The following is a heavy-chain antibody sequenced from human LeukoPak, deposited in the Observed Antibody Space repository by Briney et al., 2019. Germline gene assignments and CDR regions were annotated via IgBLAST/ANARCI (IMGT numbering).Heavy chain of an antibody. J-gene: IGHJ3*02. V-gene: IGHV4-34*01. D-gene: IGHD5-12*01. CDR1: GGSFSGYY. CDR3: ARGRITDIVATIPGGAFDI. Sequence: SETLSLTCAVYGGSFSGYYWSWIRQPPGKGLEWIGEINHSGSTNYNPSLKSRVTISVDTSKNQFSLKLSSVTAADTAVYYCARGRITDIVATIPGGAFDIWGQGTMVTVSS. CDR2: INHSGST.